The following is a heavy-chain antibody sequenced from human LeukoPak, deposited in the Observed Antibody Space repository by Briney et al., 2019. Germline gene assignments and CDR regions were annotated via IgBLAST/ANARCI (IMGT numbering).Heavy chain of an antibody. J-gene: IGHJ6*02. CDR1: GFTVSSNY. V-gene: IGHV3-53*04. CDR2: IYSGGST. Sequence: GGSLRLSCAASGFTVSSNYMSWVRQAPGKGLEWVSVIYSGGSTYYADSVKGRFTLSRNNSKNTLYLQMGSLRAEDMAVYYCVNYGMDVWGQGTTVTVSS. CDR3: VNYGMDV.